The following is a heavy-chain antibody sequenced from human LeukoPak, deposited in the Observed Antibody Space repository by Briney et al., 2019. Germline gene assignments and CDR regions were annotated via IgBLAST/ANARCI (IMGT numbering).Heavy chain of an antibody. V-gene: IGHV1-18*01. CDR1: GYTFTSYG. Sequence: ASVKVSCKASGYTFTSYGISWVRQAPGQGLEWMGWISAYNGNTNYAQKLQGRVTMTTDTSTSTAYMELRSLRSDDTAVCYCARDLGYCSSTSCYQDYWGQGTLVTVSS. CDR3: ARDLGYCSSTSCYQDY. D-gene: IGHD2-2*01. J-gene: IGHJ4*02. CDR2: ISAYNGNT.